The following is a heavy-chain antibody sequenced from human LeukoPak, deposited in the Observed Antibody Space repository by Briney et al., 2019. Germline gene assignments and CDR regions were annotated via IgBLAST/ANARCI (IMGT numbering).Heavy chain of an antibody. CDR3: ARDRTLRFLDY. Sequence: GASVKVSCKASGYTFTSYYMHWVRQAPGQGLEWMGIINPSGDSTSYAQKFQGRVTMTRDMSTSTVYMELSSLRSEDTAVYYCARDRTLRFLDYWGQGTLVTVSS. V-gene: IGHV1-46*01. CDR1: GYTFTSYY. CDR2: INPSGDST. J-gene: IGHJ4*02. D-gene: IGHD3-3*01.